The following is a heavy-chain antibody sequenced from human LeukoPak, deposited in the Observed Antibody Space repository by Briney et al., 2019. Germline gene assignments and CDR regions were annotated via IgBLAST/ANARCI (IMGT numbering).Heavy chain of an antibody. CDR3: VRLSILQIVGDLDY. J-gene: IGHJ4*02. D-gene: IGHD1-26*01. CDR1: GRSIINTSYF. V-gene: IGHV4-39*01. Sequence: PSETLSLTCSVSGRSIINTSYFWGWIRQPPGKGLEWIGSLHHSGTNSYNPSLKNRVTMSVDTSRNELFLSLTSVTAADTAIYYCVRLSILQIVGDLDYWGQGTLVTVSS. CDR2: LHHSGTN.